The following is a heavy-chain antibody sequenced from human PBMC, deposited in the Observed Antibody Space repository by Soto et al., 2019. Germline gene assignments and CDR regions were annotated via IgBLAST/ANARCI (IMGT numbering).Heavy chain of an antibody. J-gene: IGHJ4*02. D-gene: IGHD3-10*01. Sequence: ASVKVSCKASGYTFTSYGISWVRQAPGQGLEWMGWISAYNGNTNYAQKLQGRVTMTPDTSTSTAYMELRSLRSDDTAGYYCARCDTHITMVRGVIEPWGQGTLVTVSS. CDR2: ISAYNGNT. V-gene: IGHV1-18*01. CDR3: ARCDTHITMVRGVIEP. CDR1: GYTFTSYG.